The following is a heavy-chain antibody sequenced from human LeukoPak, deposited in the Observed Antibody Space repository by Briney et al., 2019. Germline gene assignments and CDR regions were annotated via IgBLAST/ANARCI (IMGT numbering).Heavy chain of an antibody. CDR2: IKQDGREK. D-gene: IGHD7-27*01. CDR3: ARNWGWEDY. J-gene: IGHJ4*02. Sequence: PGGSLRLSCAASGFTFNSYSMNWVRQAPGKGLEWVATIKQDGREKYYVDSVKGRFTISRDNAKNSLYLQMNSLRAEDTALYYCARNWGWEDYWGQGTLVTVPS. CDR1: GFTFNSYS. V-gene: IGHV3-7*01.